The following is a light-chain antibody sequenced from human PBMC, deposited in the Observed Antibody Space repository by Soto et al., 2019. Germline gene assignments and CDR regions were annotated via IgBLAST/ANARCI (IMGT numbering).Light chain of an antibody. CDR2: SNN. Sequence: SVLTPPPSASPTPGQRVTISCSGSSSKIGSNSVNWYQQLPGTAPKLLIYSNNQRPSGVPDRFSGSKSGTSASLAISGLQSEDEADYYCAAWDDSLNGREVFGTGTKVT. CDR1: SSKIGSNS. J-gene: IGLJ1*01. V-gene: IGLV1-44*01. CDR3: AAWDDSLNGREV.